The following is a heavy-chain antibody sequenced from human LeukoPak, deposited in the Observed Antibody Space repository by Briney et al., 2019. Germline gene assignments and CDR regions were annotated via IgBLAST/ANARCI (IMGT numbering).Heavy chain of an antibody. CDR2: INPNPNTGNP. V-gene: IGHV7-4-1*02. CDR3: ARLDHKLPNHTTYYDFWSGTSLNLALGLRTRREYYYMDV. D-gene: IGHD3-3*01. Sequence: ASVKVSCKASGYSFTSYALNWVRQAPGQGLEWMGWINPNPNTGNPTYAQGFTGRFVFSLDTSVSTAYLQISSLKAEDTAVYYCARLDHKLPNHTTYYDFWSGTSLNLALGLRTRREYYYMDVWGKGTTVTVSS. CDR1: GYSFTSYA. J-gene: IGHJ6*03.